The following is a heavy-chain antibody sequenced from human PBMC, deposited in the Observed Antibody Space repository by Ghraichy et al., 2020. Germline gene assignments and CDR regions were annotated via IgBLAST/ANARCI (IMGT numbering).Heavy chain of an antibody. CDR3: ARGGDGSNPRYWYFGL. CDR1: GGSFSSGSIYY. V-gene: IGHV4-61*01. Sequence: SETLSLTCTVSGGSFSSGSIYYWNWMRQPPGKGLEWIGYIYYSGSTNYNPSLKSRVTISLDTSKNQFSLKLNSVTAADTAVYYCARGGDGSNPRYWYFGLWGRGTLVTVSS. J-gene: IGHJ2*01. D-gene: IGHD5-24*01. CDR2: IYYSGST.